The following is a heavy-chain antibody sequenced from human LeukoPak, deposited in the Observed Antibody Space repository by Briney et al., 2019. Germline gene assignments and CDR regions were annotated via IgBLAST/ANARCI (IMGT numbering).Heavy chain of an antibody. J-gene: IGHJ4*02. CDR3: ARGGYSGSYFAY. D-gene: IGHD1-26*01. V-gene: IGHV3-23*01. CDR2: ISGGAGTT. Sequence: PGGSLRLSCAASGFTFSSYAMSWVRQAPGEGLEWVSVISGGAGTTYYADSVKGRFTISRDNSKNTLFLQMNSLRAEDTAVYYCARGGYSGSYFAYWGQGTLVTVSS. CDR1: GFTFSSYA.